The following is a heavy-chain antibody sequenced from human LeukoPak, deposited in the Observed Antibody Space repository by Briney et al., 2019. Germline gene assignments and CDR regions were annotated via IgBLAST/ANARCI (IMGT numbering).Heavy chain of an antibody. J-gene: IGHJ4*02. Sequence: ASVKVSCKASGYTFTSYAMHWVRQAPGQRLEWMGWLNAGNGNTKYSQKFQGRVTITRDTSASTAYMDLSSLRSEDTAVYYCAREETDRSGWDWGQGTLVTVSS. CDR2: LNAGNGNT. V-gene: IGHV1-3*01. D-gene: IGHD6-19*01. CDR1: GYTFTSYA. CDR3: AREETDRSGWD.